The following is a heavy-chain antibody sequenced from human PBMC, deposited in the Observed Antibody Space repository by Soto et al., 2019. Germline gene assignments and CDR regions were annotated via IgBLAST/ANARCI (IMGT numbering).Heavy chain of an antibody. V-gene: IGHV2-5*02. CDR2: IYWDDDE. J-gene: IGHJ4*02. CDR3: AHSRNLITEDAQVGDFDS. D-gene: IGHD3-10*01. Sequence: QITLKESGPPLVNPTQTLTLTCSFSGFSLTTDGEGVGWVRQTPGEALEWLALIYWDDDERYSPSLKTRLTITKDTSKNQVVLIMTNMALMDTATYYCAHSRNLITEDAQVGDFDSWGQGTLVTVSS. CDR1: GFSLTTDGEG.